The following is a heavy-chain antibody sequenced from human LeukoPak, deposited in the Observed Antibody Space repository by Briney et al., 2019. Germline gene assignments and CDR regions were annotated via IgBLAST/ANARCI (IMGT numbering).Heavy chain of an antibody. CDR2: ISYDGSNK. CDR1: GFTFSSYG. V-gene: IGHV3-30*18. J-gene: IGHJ6*02. Sequence: GGSLRLSCAASGFTFSSYGMHWVRQAPGKGLEWVAVISYDGSNKYYADSVKGRFTISRDNSKNTLYLQMNSLRAEDTAVYYCAKERDSSGWYNYYYGMDVWGQGTTVTVSS. D-gene: IGHD6-19*01. CDR3: AKERDSSGWYNYYYGMDV.